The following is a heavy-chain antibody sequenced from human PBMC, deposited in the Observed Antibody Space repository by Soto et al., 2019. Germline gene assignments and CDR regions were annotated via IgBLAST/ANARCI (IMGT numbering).Heavy chain of an antibody. CDR2: ISGSGGST. CDR3: AKGQGSSWDAIDY. Sequence: EVQLLESGGGLVQPGGSLRLSCAASGFTFSNYAVTWVRQAPGKGLEWVSTISGSGGSTYYADSVKGRFTISRDNSKNTLYLQMNSLRAEDTAVYCCAKGQGSSWDAIDYWGQGTLVTVSS. V-gene: IGHV3-23*01. CDR1: GFTFSNYA. J-gene: IGHJ4*02. D-gene: IGHD6-13*01.